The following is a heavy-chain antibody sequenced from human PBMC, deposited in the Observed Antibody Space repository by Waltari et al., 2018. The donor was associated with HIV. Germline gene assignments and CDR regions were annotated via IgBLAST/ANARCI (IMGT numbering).Heavy chain of an antibody. CDR2: ISAYNVNT. CDR3: ARDTGDDSSGYYCDY. J-gene: IGHJ4*02. V-gene: IGHV1-18*01. Sequence: QVQLVQSGAEVKKPGASVKVSCKASGYTFTSYGISWVRQAPGQGLEWMGWISAYNVNTNYAQKLQGRVTMTTDTSTSTAYMELRSRRSDDTAVYYCARDTGDDSSGYYCDYWGQGTLVTVSS. D-gene: IGHD3-22*01. CDR1: GYTFTSYG.